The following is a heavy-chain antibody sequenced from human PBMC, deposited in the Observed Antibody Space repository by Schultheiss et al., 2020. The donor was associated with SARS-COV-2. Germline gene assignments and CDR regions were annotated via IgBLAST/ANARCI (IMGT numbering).Heavy chain of an antibody. CDR3: TTGDANHYYYYGMDV. V-gene: IGHV3-15*01. D-gene: IGHD4/OR15-4a*01. J-gene: IGHJ6*02. Sequence: GGSLRLSCTASGFTFGDYAMSWVRQAPGKGLEWVGRIKSKTDGGTTDYAAPVKGRFTISRDDSKNTLYLQMNSLKTEDTAVYYCTTGDANHYYYYGMDVWGQGTTVTVSS. CDR2: IKSKTDGGTT. CDR1: GFTFGDYA.